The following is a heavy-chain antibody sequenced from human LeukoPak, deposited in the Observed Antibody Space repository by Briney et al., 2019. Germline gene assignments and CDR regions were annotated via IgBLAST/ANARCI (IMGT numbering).Heavy chain of an antibody. Sequence: PSETLSLTCAVSGVSISPYYWAWIRQPPGKGLEWIGYIYTSGRNNQYPSLKSRVTISVDKSKNHFSLRLTSVTAADTAVYYCARLSAAVHLGAFDLWGQGTMVTVSS. D-gene: IGHD3-3*01. CDR2: IYTSGRN. V-gene: IGHV4-4*09. CDR3: ARLSAAVHLGAFDL. J-gene: IGHJ3*01. CDR1: GVSISPYY.